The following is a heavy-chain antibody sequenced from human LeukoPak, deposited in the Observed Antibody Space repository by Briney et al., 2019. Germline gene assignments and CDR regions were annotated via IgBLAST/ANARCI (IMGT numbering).Heavy chain of an antibody. J-gene: IGHJ4*02. V-gene: IGHV3-23*01. CDR3: AKDRDDYVWGSYRPYYFDY. CDR2: ISGSGGST. Sequence: GGSLRLSCAASGFTFSSYAMSWVRQAPGKGLEWVSAISGSGGSTYYADSVKGRFTISRDNSENTLYLQMNSLRAEDTAVYYCAKDRDDYVWGSYRPYYFDYWGQGTLVTVSS. CDR1: GFTFSSYA. D-gene: IGHD3-16*02.